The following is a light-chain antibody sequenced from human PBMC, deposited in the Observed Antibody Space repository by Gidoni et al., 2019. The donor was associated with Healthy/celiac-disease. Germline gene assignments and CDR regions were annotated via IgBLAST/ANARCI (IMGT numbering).Light chain of an antibody. CDR3: QQYYSTPT. J-gene: IGKJ1*01. CDR1: QSVLYSSNSKNY. CDR2: WAS. V-gene: IGKV4-1*01. Sequence: DIVMTQSPDSLAVSLGERATINRKSSQSVLYSSNSKNYLAWYQQKPGQPPKLLIYWASTRESGVPDRFSGSGSGTDFTLTISSLQAEDVAVYYCQQYYSTPTFGQGTKVEIK.